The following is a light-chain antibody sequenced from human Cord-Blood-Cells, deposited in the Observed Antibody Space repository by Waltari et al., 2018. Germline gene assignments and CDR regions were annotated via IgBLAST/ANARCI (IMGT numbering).Light chain of an antibody. CDR1: QSISSY. CDR2: AAS. Sequence: DIQMTQSPSSLSASVGVRVTITCRASQSISSYLNWYQQKPGKAPKLLIYAASSLQSGVPSRFSGSGSGTDFTLTINSLQPEEFATYYCQQSYSTPYTFGQGTKLEIK. J-gene: IGKJ2*01. CDR3: QQSYSTPYT. V-gene: IGKV1-39*01.